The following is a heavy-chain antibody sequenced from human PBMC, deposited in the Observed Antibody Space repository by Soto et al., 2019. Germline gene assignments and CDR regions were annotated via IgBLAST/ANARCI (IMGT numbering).Heavy chain of an antibody. CDR3: ALTFRGVGAFDI. J-gene: IGHJ3*02. CDR2: ISYDGSNK. D-gene: IGHD3-10*01. V-gene: IGHV3-30*03. Sequence: QVQLVESGGGVVQPGRSLRLSCAASGFTFSSYGMHWVRQAPGKGLEWVAVISYDGSNKYYADSVKGRFTISRDNSKNTLYLQMNSLRAEDTAVYYCALTFRGVGAFDIWGQGTMVTVSS. CDR1: GFTFSSYG.